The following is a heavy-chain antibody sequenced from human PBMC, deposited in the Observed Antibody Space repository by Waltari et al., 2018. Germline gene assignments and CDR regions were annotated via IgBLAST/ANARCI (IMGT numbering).Heavy chain of an antibody. Sequence: QLQLQESGPGLLKPSETLSLTCHVSDGSISSASWWSWIRQSPGKGLEWIGELFPSGSTNYNPSLESRVTISQDYSKNQFSLKLNSVTAADTAVYYCAGGSSMQQLMRYWGQGILVTVSS. CDR1: DGSISSASW. J-gene: IGHJ4*02. CDR3: AGGSSMQQLMRY. V-gene: IGHV4-4*02. D-gene: IGHD6-13*01. CDR2: LFPSGST.